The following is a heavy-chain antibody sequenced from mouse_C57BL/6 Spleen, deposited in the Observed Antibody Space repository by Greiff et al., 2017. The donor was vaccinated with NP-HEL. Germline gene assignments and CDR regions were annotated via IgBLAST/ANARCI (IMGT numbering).Heavy chain of an antibody. V-gene: IGHV1-50*01. D-gene: IGHD1-1*01. CDR2: IDPSDSYT. Sequence: QVQLQQPGAELVKPGASVKLSCKASGYTFTSYWMQWVKQRPGQGLEWIGEIDPSDSYTNYNQKFKGKATLTVDTSSSTAYMQLSSLTSEDSAVYYCAKGDYGSSLFAYWGQGTLVTVSA. J-gene: IGHJ3*01. CDR3: AKGDYGSSLFAY. CDR1: GYTFTSYW.